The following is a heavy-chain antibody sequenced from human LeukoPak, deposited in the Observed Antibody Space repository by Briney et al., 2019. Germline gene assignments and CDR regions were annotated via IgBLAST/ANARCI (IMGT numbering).Heavy chain of an antibody. CDR1: GFTFSSYS. V-gene: IGHV3-48*04. J-gene: IGHJ4*02. Sequence: GGSLRLSCAASGFTFSSYSMNWVRQAPGKGLEWVSYISISGSTIYNADSVKGRFTISRDNAKDSLYLQMNSLRAEDTAVYYCAREGIAVPGAIDYWGQGTLVTVSS. CDR2: ISISGSTI. CDR3: AREGIAVPGAIDY. D-gene: IGHD6-19*01.